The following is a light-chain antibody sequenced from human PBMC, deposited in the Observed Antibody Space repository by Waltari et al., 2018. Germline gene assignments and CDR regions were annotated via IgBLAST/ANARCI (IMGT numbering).Light chain of an antibody. Sequence: QSALTQPASVSGSPGQSITISCTGASADLASYNLVSWYQHHPAKAPKLMISEAVKRPSGAANRFSGAKSGTTASLIISGLQADDEADYYCCSYTGSSTSYGCGSGTKVTVL. V-gene: IGLV2-23*01. CDR2: EAV. CDR1: SADLASYNL. J-gene: IGLJ1*01. CDR3: CSYTGSSTSYG.